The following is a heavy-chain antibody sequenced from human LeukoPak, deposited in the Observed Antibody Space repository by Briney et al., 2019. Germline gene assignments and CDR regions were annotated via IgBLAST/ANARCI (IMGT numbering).Heavy chain of an antibody. V-gene: IGHV3-48*01. CDR1: GFTFSNFN. D-gene: IGHD3-16*02. J-gene: IGHJ4*02. CDR3: AKEGGYGELSSYFDY. CDR2: ISSSGSTI. Sequence: PGGSLRLSCAASGFTFSNFNMNWVRQAPGKGLEWVSCISSSGSTIYYADSVKGRFTISRDNSKNTLYLQMNSLRAEDTAVYYCAKEGGYGELSSYFDYWGQGTLVTVSS.